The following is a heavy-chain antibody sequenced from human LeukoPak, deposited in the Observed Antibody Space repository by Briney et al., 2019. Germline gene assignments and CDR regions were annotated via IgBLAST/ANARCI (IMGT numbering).Heavy chain of an antibody. D-gene: IGHD2-15*01. V-gene: IGHV5-51*01. J-gene: IGHJ6*02. CDR1: GYSFTSYW. CDR2: IYPGDSDT. CDR3: ARRGGPTGIHYYGMDV. Sequence: PGESLKISCKGSGYSFTSYWIGWVRPMPGKGLEWMGIIYPGDSDTRYSPSFQGQVTISAGKSISTAYLQWSSLKASDTAMYYCARRGGPTGIHYYGMDVWGQGTTVTVSS.